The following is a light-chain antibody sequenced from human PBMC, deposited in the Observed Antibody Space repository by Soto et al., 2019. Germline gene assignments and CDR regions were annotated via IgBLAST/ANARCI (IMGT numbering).Light chain of an antibody. CDR3: QQYYTSSRT. CDR1: QSISTY. J-gene: IGKJ1*01. V-gene: IGKV1-5*03. CDR2: KAS. Sequence: DIQMTQSPSTLSASVGDRVTITCRASQSISTYLAWYQQKPGKAPNLLIYKASSLESGVPSRFSGSGFDTEFTLTISSLQHDDFETYYCQQYYTSSRTLGQGTKVDIK.